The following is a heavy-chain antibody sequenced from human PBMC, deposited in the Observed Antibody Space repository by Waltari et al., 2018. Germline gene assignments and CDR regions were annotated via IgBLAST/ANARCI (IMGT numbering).Heavy chain of an antibody. CDR2: IWYDGSNK. Sequence: QVQLVASGGGVVQPGRSLRLTCAASGFTFSSYGMHWVRQAPGKGLEWVAVIWYDGSNKYYADSVKGRFTISRDNSKNTLYLQMNSLRAEDTAVYYCAKGTSYGFDYWGQGTLVTVSS. CDR3: AKGTSYGFDY. V-gene: IGHV3-33*06. J-gene: IGHJ4*02. D-gene: IGHD4-17*01. CDR1: GFTFSSYG.